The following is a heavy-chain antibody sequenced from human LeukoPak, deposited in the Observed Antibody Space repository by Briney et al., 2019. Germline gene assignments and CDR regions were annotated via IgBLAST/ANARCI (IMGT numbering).Heavy chain of an antibody. CDR2: ISASGGST. CDR1: GFTFSSYA. J-gene: IGHJ4*02. Sequence: PGGSLRLSCAASGFTFSSYAMSWVRQAPGKGLDRVSAISASGGSTSYADSVRGRFTISRDNSKNTLYLQMNSLRAVDTAVYYCASQTSGYSGYSSHYWGQGTLVTVSS. CDR3: ASQTSGYSGYSSHY. V-gene: IGHV3-23*01. D-gene: IGHD5-12*01.